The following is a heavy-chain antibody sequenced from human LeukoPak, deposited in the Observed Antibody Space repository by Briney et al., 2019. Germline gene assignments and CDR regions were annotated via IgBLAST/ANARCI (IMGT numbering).Heavy chain of an antibody. CDR1: GFTFSSYG. CDR2: IWFDGSEK. D-gene: IGHD4-17*01. J-gene: IGHJ4*02. Sequence: GGSLRLSCAASGFTFSSYGMHWVRQASGKGLEWVAVIWFDGSEKYYVDSVEGRFTISRDNSKNTLSLQMNSLRAEDTAVYYCVRTFDSVGFDYGHYFDSWGQGTLVTVSS. V-gene: IGHV3-33*01. CDR3: VRTFDSVGFDYGHYFDS.